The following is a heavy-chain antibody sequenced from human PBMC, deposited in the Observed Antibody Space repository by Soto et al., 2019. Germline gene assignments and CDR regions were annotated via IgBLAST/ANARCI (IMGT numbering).Heavy chain of an antibody. V-gene: IGHV4-59*01. J-gene: IGHJ5*02. CDR2: IYYSGST. D-gene: IGHD2-8*01. CDR1: GGYISSYY. CDR3: ARHSRYCTNGVCYNNWFDP. Sequence: SETLSLTCTVAGGYISSYYWSWIRQQPGKGLEWIGYIYYSGSTNYNPSLKSRVTISVDTSKNQFSLKLSSVTAADTAMYYCARHSRYCTNGVCYNNWFDPWGQGTLVTVSS.